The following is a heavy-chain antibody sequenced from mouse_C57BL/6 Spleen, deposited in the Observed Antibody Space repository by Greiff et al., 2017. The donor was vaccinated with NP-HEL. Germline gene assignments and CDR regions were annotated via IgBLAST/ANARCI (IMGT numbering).Heavy chain of an antibody. J-gene: IGHJ4*01. V-gene: IGHV1-81*01. CDR1: GYTFTSYG. CDR2: IYPRSGNT. D-gene: IGHD3-3*01. Sequence: VKLMESGAELARPGASVKLSCKASGYTFTSYGISWVKQRTGQGLEWIGEIYPRSGNTYYNEKFKGKATLTADKSSSTAYMELRSLTSEDSAVYFCSRWLKPAMDYWGQGTSVTVSS. CDR3: SRWLKPAMDY.